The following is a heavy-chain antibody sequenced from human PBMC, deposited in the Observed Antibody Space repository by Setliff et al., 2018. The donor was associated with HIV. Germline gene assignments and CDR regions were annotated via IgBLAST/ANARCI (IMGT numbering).Heavy chain of an antibody. CDR1: GGSFSSDSYY. Sequence: SETLSLTCSVSGGSFSSDSYYWGWIRQFPGKGLEWIGSIYYSGSTYYHPSLKSRVTISVDTSKSQFSLRLNSVTATDTALYYCARGRFHRLHRPYSGSGSLGIQYFDYWGQGTLVTVSS. CDR2: IYYSGST. V-gene: IGHV4-39*07. D-gene: IGHD3-10*01. J-gene: IGHJ4*02. CDR3: ARGRFHRLHRPYSGSGSLGIQYFDY.